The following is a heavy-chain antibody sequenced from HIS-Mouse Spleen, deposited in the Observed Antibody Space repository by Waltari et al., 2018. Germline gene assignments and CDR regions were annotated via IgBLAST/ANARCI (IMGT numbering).Heavy chain of an antibody. J-gene: IGHJ5*02. V-gene: IGHV3-48*01. CDR3: ARDLGNWFDP. Sequence: EVQLVESGGGLVQPGGSLRLSCAASGFTFSSYSMNWVRQAPGKGLEWHSYISSSSSTIYYADSVKGRFTISRDNAKNSLYLQMNSLRAEDTAVYYCARDLGNWFDPWGQGTLVTVSS. CDR2: ISSSSSTI. CDR1: GFTFSSYS.